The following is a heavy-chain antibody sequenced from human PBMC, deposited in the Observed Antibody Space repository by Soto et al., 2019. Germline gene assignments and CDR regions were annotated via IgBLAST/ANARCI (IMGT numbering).Heavy chain of an antibody. CDR2: IYYSGST. J-gene: IGHJ3*02. CDR3: ARERYCINASCYAAFDI. V-gene: IGHV4-59*01. CDR1: GGSISSYY. Sequence: PSETLSLTCTVSGGSISSYYWSWIRQPPGNGLEWIGYIYYSGSTNYNPSLKSRVTISVDTSKNQFSLKLSSVTAADTAVYYCARERYCINASCYAAFDIWGQGKMVTVSS. D-gene: IGHD2-2*01.